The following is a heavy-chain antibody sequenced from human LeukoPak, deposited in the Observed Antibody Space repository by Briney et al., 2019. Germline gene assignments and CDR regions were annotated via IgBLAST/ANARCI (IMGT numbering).Heavy chain of an antibody. CDR2: IYPGDSDT. Sequence: HGESLKISCKGSGYRFYRYWIGWVRQMPGKGLEWMGIIYPGDSDTRYSPSFQGQVTISADKSISTAYVQWSSLKASDTAMYYCATTTRDGYNFGISDYWGQGTLVTVSS. D-gene: IGHD5-24*01. CDR1: GYRFYRYW. J-gene: IGHJ4*02. V-gene: IGHV5-51*01. CDR3: ATTTRDGYNFGISDY.